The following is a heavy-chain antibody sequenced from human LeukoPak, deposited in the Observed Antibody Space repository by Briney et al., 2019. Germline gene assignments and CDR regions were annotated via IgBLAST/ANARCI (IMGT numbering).Heavy chain of an antibody. D-gene: IGHD3-3*01. CDR1: GYSISSGYY. CDR2: IYHSGST. CDR3: ARTEPHYDFWSGNYFDY. J-gene: IGHJ4*02. V-gene: IGHV4-38-2*01. Sequence: SETLSLTCAVSGYSISSGYYWGWIRQPPGKGLEWIGSIYHSGSTYYNPSLKSRVTISVDTSKNQFSLKLSSVTAADTAVYYCARTEPHYDFWSGNYFDYWGQGTLVTVSS.